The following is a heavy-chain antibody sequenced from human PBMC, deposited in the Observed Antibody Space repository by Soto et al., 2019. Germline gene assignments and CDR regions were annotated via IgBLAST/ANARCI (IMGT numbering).Heavy chain of an antibody. Sequence: ASVKVSCKASGGTFSSYAIGWVRQAPGQGLEWMGGIIPIFGTANYAQKFQGRVTITADESTSTAYMELSSLRSEDTAVYYCARSRRAYCGGDCYPEKAFDIWGQGTMVTVSS. CDR2: IIPIFGTA. CDR1: GGTFSSYA. CDR3: ARSRRAYCGGDCYPEKAFDI. V-gene: IGHV1-69*13. D-gene: IGHD2-21*02. J-gene: IGHJ3*02.